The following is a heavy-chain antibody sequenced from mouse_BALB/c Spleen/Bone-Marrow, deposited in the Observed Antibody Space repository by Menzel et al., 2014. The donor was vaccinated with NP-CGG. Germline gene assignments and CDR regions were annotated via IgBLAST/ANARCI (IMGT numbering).Heavy chain of an antibody. Sequence: EVQLQQSGAELVKPGASVKLSCTASGFNIKDTYMHWVKQRPEQGLEWIGRIDPANGNTKYDPKFQGKATITADTSSNTAYLQRSSLTSKDTAVYYCASYDYGYYFDYWGQGTTLTVSS. D-gene: IGHD2-4*01. CDR2: IDPANGNT. CDR1: GFNIKDTY. J-gene: IGHJ2*01. V-gene: IGHV14-3*02. CDR3: ASYDYGYYFDY.